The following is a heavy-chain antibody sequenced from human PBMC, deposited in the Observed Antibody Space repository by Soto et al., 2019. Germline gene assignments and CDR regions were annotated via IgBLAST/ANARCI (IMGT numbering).Heavy chain of an antibody. V-gene: IGHV1-18*01. CDR2: ISVYNGNT. J-gene: IGHJ1*01. CDR1: GYIFTSYG. Sequence: ASVKVSCKASGYIFTSYGISWVRQAPGQGLEWMGWISVYNGNTNYAQNLQGRVTMTTDTSTSTAYMELRSLRSDDTAVYYCARDSLTYYDVLTGYPPPPGHWGQGTLVTVS. D-gene: IGHD3-9*01. CDR3: ARDSLTYYDVLTGYPPPPGH.